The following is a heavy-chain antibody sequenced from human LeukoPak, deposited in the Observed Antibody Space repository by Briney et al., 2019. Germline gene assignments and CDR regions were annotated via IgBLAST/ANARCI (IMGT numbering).Heavy chain of an antibody. Sequence: PSETLSLTCTVSGGSISSGDYYWSWIRQPPGKGLEWIGYIYYSGYTDYNPSLKSRVTISMDKSKNQLSLKLNFVTAADTAVYYCARDRGGYTYSHDYWGQGTLVTVSS. J-gene: IGHJ4*02. V-gene: IGHV4-30-4*01. CDR2: IYYSGYT. CDR1: GGSISSGDYY. CDR3: ARDRGGYTYSHDY. D-gene: IGHD5-18*01.